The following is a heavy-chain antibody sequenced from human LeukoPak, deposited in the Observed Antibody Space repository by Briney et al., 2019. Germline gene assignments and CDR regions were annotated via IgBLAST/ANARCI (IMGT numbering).Heavy chain of an antibody. Sequence: PGGSLRLSCAASGFTFSTYWMKWVRQAPGKGLEWVASIKQDGSEKYYVDSVKGRFTISRDNAKNSLYLQMNSLRAEDTAVYYCARQGYCSSTSCQSGEGYNWFDPWGQGTLVTVSS. CDR3: ARQGYCSSTSCQSGEGYNWFDP. D-gene: IGHD2-2*01. CDR2: IKQDGSEK. V-gene: IGHV3-7*01. J-gene: IGHJ5*02. CDR1: GFTFSTYW.